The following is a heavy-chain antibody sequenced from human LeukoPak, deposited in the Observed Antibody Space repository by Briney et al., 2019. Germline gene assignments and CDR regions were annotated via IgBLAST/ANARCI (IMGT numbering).Heavy chain of an antibody. CDR1: GFTFSSYA. D-gene: IGHD3-10*01. CDR3: AKDRLYYYGSGSTYMDV. J-gene: IGHJ6*03. Sequence: GGSLRLSCAASGFTFSSYAMSWVRQAPGKGLEWVSAISGSGGSTYYADSVKGRFTISRDNSKNTLYLQMNSLRAEDTAVYYCAKDRLYYYGSGSTYMDVWGKGTTVTVSS. CDR2: ISGSGGST. V-gene: IGHV3-23*01.